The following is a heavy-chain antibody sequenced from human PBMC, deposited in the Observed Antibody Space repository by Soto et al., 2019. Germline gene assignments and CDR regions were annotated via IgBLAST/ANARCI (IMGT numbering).Heavy chain of an antibody. D-gene: IGHD3-10*01. Sequence: QMQLQQWGAGLLXXSXXXSLTCAVXXXSFXGYIWTWIRQPPGKGLQWIGQINHSGSTYYNPSLKSRVTISLYPSNDQFSLELDSVTAADTAVXXXAXXXXTXXSYSGGWYYFDHWGQGTPVTVSS. CDR1: XXSFXGYI. CDR3: AXXXXTXXSYSGGWYYFDH. CDR2: INHSGST. V-gene: IGHV4-34*01. J-gene: IGHJ4*02.